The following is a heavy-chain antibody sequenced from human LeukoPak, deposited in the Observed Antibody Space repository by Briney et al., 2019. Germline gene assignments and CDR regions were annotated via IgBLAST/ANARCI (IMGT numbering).Heavy chain of an antibody. D-gene: IGHD3-3*01. J-gene: IGHJ4*02. CDR1: GGTFISYA. Sequence: GASVKVSCKASGGTFISYAISWVRQAPGQGREWMGGIIPIFGTANYAQKFQGRVTITTDESTSTTYMELSSLRSEDTAVYYCARVPYYDFWSGYYDYWGQGTLVTVSS. CDR3: ARVPYYDFWSGYYDY. CDR2: IIPIFGTA. V-gene: IGHV1-69*05.